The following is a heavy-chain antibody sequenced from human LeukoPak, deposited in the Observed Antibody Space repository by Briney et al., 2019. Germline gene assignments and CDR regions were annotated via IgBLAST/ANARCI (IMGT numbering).Heavy chain of an antibody. Sequence: GGSLRLSCAASGFTFSSYGMHWVRQAPGKGLEWVAFIRYDGSNKYYADSVKGRFTISRDNSKNTLYLQMNSLRAEDTAVYYCAKFWSDHYYYYMDVWGKGTTVTVSS. D-gene: IGHD3-3*01. CDR1: GFTFSSYG. V-gene: IGHV3-30*02. CDR2: IRYDGSNK. CDR3: AKFWSDHYYYYMDV. J-gene: IGHJ6*03.